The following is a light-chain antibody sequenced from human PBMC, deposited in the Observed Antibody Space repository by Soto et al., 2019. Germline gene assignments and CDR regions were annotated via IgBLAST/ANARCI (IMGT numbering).Light chain of an antibody. CDR2: EVT. J-gene: IGLJ2*01. CDR1: SSDVGSYNY. CDR3: SSYAGRNNLV. Sequence: QSALTQPPSASGSPGQSVTISCTGTSSDVGSYNYVSWFQQHPGKAPKLMIHEVTKRPSGVPDRFSGSKSGNTASLTVSGLQAEDEADYYCSSYAGRNNLVFGGGTKLTVL. V-gene: IGLV2-8*01.